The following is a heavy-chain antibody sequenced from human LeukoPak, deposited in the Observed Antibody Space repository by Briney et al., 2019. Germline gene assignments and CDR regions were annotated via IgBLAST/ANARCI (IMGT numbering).Heavy chain of an antibody. Sequence: SETLSLTCTVSGGSVSGCYWSWIRQSPGKGLEWIGYIFYSGTTLYSPSLKSRVTMSVDTSENQFSLKLTSVTAADTAVYYCARHDVVPVIRRGFDFWGQGILVTVSS. CDR1: GGSVSGCY. CDR3: ARHDVVPVIRRGFDF. D-gene: IGHD2-21*02. CDR2: IFYSGTT. J-gene: IGHJ4*02. V-gene: IGHV4-59*08.